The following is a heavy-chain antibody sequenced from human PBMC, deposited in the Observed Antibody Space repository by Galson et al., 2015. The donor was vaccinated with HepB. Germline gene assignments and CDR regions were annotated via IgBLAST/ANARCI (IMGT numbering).Heavy chain of an antibody. J-gene: IGHJ5*02. CDR1: GGSFSGYY. CDR2: INHSGST. CDR3: ARGYDFWSVLRHWFDP. D-gene: IGHD3-3*01. V-gene: IGHV4-34*01. Sequence: ATLSLTCAVYGGSFSGYYWSWIRQPPGKGLEWIGEINHSGSTNYNPSLKSRVTISVDTSKNQFSLKLSSVTAADTAVYYCARGYDFWSVLRHWFDPWGQGTLVTVSS.